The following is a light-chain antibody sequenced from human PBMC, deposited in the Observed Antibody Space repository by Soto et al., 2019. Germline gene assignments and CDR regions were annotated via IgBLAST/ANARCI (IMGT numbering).Light chain of an antibody. CDR2: DVS. V-gene: IGLV2-14*01. CDR3: TSYTSSSTLV. Sequence: QSALTQPASVSGSPGQSITISCTGTSGDVGGYNYVSWYQLHPGKAPKLLIYDVSYRPSGISNRFSGSKSGNTASLTISGLQAEDEADYYCTSYTSSSTLVFGSGTKVTVL. J-gene: IGLJ1*01. CDR1: SGDVGGYNY.